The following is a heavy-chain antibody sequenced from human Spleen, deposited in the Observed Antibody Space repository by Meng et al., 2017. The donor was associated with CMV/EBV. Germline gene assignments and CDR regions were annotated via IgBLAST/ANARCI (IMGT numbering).Heavy chain of an antibody. CDR3: ARRYGASAYNWFDP. J-gene: IGHJ5*02. V-gene: IGHV4-34*01. CDR1: GWSFSGYY. Sequence: QGRQQQWGERLLKPSETLSLTRAVYGWSFSGYYWSWIRQPPGKGLEWIGEINHSGSTNYNPSLKSRVTISVDTSKNQFSLKLSSVTAADTAVYYCARRYGASAYNWFDPWGQGTLVTVSS. CDR2: INHSGST. D-gene: IGHD4-17*01.